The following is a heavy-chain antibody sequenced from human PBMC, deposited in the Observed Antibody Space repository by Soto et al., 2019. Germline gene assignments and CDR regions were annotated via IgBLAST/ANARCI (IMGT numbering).Heavy chain of an antibody. CDR1: GGTFSSYA. Sequence: SVKVSCKASGGTFSSYAISWVRQAPGQGLEWMGGIIPVFGTANYAQKFQGRVTITADESTSTAYMELSSLRSEDTAVYYCARAKPYYDSSGYYYGYYGMDVWGQGTTVTVSS. D-gene: IGHD3-22*01. J-gene: IGHJ6*02. V-gene: IGHV1-69*13. CDR3: ARAKPYYDSSGYYYGYYGMDV. CDR2: IIPVFGTA.